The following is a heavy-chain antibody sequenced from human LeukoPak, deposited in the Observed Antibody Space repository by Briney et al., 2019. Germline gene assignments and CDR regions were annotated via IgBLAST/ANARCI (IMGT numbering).Heavy chain of an antibody. CDR1: GFTFSSYA. CDR3: ARYSGYDPYYYYYMDV. V-gene: IGHV3-64*01. CDR2: ISSNGGST. D-gene: IGHD5-12*01. J-gene: IGHJ6*03. Sequence: GGSLRLSCAASGFTFSSYAMHWVRQAPGKGLEYVSAISSNGGSTYYANSVKGRFTISRDNSKNTLYLQMGSLGAEDMAVYYCARYSGYDPYYYYYMDVWGKGTTVTVSS.